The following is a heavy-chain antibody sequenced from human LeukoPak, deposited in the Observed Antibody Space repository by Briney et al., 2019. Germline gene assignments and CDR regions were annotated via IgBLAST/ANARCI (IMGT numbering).Heavy chain of an antibody. CDR1: GYTFTGYY. Sequence: ASVKVSFKASGYTFTGYYMHWVRQAPGQGLEWMGWINPNSGGTNYAQKSQGRVTMTRDTSISTAYMELSRLRSDDTAVYYCAGEGRIAARQGGWFDPWGQGTLVTVSS. D-gene: IGHD6-6*01. J-gene: IGHJ5*02. CDR2: INPNSGGT. V-gene: IGHV1-2*02. CDR3: AGEGRIAARQGGWFDP.